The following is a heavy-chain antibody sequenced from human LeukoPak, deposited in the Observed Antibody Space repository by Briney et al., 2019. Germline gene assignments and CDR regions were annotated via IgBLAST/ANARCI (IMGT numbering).Heavy chain of an antibody. CDR1: GFTFSRYW. CDR2: INTDGSRT. D-gene: IGHD3-9*01. V-gene: IGHV3-74*01. Sequence: PGGSLRLSCAASGFTFSRYWMHWVRQAPRRGLVWVSRINTDGSRTDYADSVKGRFTISRDNAKNTLYLQMNSLGAEDTAVYYCASDFTGYDDYWGQGTLVSVSS. CDR3: ASDFTGYDDY. J-gene: IGHJ4*02.